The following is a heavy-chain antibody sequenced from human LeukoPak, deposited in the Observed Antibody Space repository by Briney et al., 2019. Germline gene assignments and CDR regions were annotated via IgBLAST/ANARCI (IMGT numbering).Heavy chain of an antibody. CDR2: ISAYNVNT. V-gene: IGHV1-18*01. Sequence: ASVRVSCKASGYSFTSYGITWVRQAPGQGLEWMGWISAYNVNTDYAQKFQGRVTMTTDTSTSTAYMELRSLRSDDTAVYYCARGGHYHDSSGYYHYWGQGTLVTVSS. CDR1: GYSFTSYG. J-gene: IGHJ4*02. D-gene: IGHD3-22*01. CDR3: ARGGHYHDSSGYYHY.